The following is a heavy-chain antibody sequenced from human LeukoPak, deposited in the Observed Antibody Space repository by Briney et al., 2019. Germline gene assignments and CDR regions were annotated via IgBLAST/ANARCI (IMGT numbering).Heavy chain of an antibody. D-gene: IGHD3-22*01. CDR2: IYYSGST. Sequence: SETLSLTCTVSGGSISSSSYYWGWIRQPPGKGLEWIVSIYYSGSTYYNPSLKSRVTISVDTSKNQFSLKLSSVTAADTAVYYCARQVEYYYDSSGYYYFDYWGQGTLVTVSS. J-gene: IGHJ4*02. CDR3: ARQVEYYYDSSGYYYFDY. V-gene: IGHV4-39*01. CDR1: GGSISSSSYY.